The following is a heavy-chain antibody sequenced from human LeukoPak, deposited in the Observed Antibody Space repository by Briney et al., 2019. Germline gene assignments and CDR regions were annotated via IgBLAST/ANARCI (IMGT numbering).Heavy chain of an antibody. CDR3: AKGKAGGLVDLFDP. CDR1: GFTFSSYA. J-gene: IGHJ5*02. CDR2: VVASYEGT. Sequence: PGGSLRLSCAASGFTFSSYAMMWVRQAPGKGLEWVSTVVASYEGTFYANSVKGRFTIPRDNSKSTLYMQMNSLRAEDTAVYYCAKGKAGGLVDLFDPWGQGTLVTVSS. D-gene: IGHD3/OR15-3a*01. V-gene: IGHV3-23*01.